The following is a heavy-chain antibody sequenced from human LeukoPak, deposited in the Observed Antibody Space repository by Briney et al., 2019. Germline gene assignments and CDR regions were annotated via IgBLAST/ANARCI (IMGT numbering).Heavy chain of an antibody. CDR3: ARIFIAALDY. V-gene: IGHV3-30*03. D-gene: IGHD6-6*01. Sequence: GRSLRLSCAASGFTFSSYSMHWVRQAPGKGLEWVAVISYDGNIKNYADSVKGRFTISRDNAKNSLYLQMNSLRAEDTAVYYCARIFIAALDYWGQGTLVTVSS. CDR2: ISYDGNIK. J-gene: IGHJ4*02. CDR1: GFTFSSYS.